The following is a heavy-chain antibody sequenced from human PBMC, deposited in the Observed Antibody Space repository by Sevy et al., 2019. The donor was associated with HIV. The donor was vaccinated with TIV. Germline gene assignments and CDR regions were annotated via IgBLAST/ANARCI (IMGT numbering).Heavy chain of an antibody. CDR2: LSFGCGRI. CDR1: GFNFNIYS. V-gene: IGHV3-23*01. D-gene: IGHD2-8*01. Sequence: GGSLRLSCVASGFNFNIYSMSWVRQAPGKGLGWVSTLSFGCGRINHADSVQGRLTMFRDDSKKTVYLEMNSLRAEATAVYYCAREGCTRPHDHWGQGTLVTVSS. CDR3: AREGCTRPHDH. J-gene: IGHJ4*02.